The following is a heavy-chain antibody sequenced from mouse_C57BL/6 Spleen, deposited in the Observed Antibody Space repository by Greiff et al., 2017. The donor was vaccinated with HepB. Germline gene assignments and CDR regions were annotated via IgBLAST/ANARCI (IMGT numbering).Heavy chain of an antibody. V-gene: IGHV14-2*01. CDR1: GFNIKDYY. Sequence: VQLQQSGAELVKPGASVKLSCTASGFNIKDYYMHWVKQRTEQGLEWIGRIDPEDGETKYAPNFQGKATITADPSSNTAYLQLSSLTSEDTAVYYCAMLGIDYGSSDYAMDYWGQGTSVTVSS. CDR3: AMLGIDYGSSDYAMDY. D-gene: IGHD1-1*01. J-gene: IGHJ4*01. CDR2: IDPEDGET.